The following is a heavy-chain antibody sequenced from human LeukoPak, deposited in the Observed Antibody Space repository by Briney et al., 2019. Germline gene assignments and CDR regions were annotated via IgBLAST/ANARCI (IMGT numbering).Heavy chain of an antibody. CDR1: GFSFDTSA. V-gene: IGHV3-23*01. CDR2: VGGNNAGT. Sequence: PGGSLRLSCAPSGFSFDTSAMSWVRQAPGKGLEWVAAVGGNNAGTFYADSVQGRFTISRDNSNNMLWLHMNSLRAEDTAVYYCAKPKGICSGGTCYMADAFDIWGQGTVVTVSS. D-gene: IGHD2-15*01. J-gene: IGHJ3*02. CDR3: AKPKGICSGGTCYMADAFDI.